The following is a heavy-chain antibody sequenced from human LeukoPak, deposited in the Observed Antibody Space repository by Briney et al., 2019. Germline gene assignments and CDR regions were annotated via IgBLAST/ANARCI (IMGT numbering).Heavy chain of an antibody. Sequence: GGSLRLSCAASGFTFSDYYMSWIRQAPGKGLEWVSYISSSGSTIYYADSVKGRFTISRDNAKNSLYLQMNSLRADDTAVYYCAGWARFLEWFGDAFDIWGKGTMVTVSS. CDR1: GFTFSDYY. CDR2: ISSSGSTI. V-gene: IGHV3-11*01. J-gene: IGHJ3*02. CDR3: AGWARFLEWFGDAFDI. D-gene: IGHD3-3*01.